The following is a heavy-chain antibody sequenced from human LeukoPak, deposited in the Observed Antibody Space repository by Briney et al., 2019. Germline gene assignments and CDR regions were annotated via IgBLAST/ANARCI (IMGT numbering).Heavy chain of an antibody. CDR1: GFTFSNYV. D-gene: IGHD6-13*01. CDR3: AKDMKSSWLRSYFDY. CDR2: ISGSGGST. V-gene: IGHV3-23*01. J-gene: IGHJ4*02. Sequence: GGSLRLSCAASGFTFSNYVMSWVRQAPGKGLEWVSVISGSGGSTYYADSVKGRFTISRDNSKNTLYLQMNSLRAEDTAVYYCAKDMKSSWLRSYFDYWGQGTLVTVSS.